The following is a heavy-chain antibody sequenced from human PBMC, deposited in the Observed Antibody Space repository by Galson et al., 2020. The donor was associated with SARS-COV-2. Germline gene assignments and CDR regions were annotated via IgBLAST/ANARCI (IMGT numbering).Heavy chain of an antibody. CDR3: ARDGHYGGSPAYTDY. Sequence: SETLSLTCAVSGYSIGSGYDWGWIRQSPGKGLEWIGSIHHGGTTYYNPSLKSRVTISVDTSKNQFSLELRSMTAADTAVYYCARDGHYGGSPAYTDYWGQGTLVTVSS. CDR1: GYSIGSGYD. D-gene: IGHD3-10*01. V-gene: IGHV4-38-2*02. J-gene: IGHJ4*02. CDR2: IHHGGTT.